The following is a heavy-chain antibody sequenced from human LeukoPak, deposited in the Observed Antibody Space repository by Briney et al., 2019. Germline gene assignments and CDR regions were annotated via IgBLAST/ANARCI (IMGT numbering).Heavy chain of an antibody. CDR3: AREGYYDRSGYFDY. D-gene: IGHD3-22*01. Sequence: GGSLRLSCAASGFTVSSNYRSWVRQAPGKGLEGVGVIYSGGSTYYADSVKGRFTISRDNSKHTLYLQMNSLRAEDTAVYYCAREGYYDRSGYFDYWGQGTLVTVSS. CDR2: IYSGGST. CDR1: GFTVSSNY. J-gene: IGHJ4*02. V-gene: IGHV3-66*01.